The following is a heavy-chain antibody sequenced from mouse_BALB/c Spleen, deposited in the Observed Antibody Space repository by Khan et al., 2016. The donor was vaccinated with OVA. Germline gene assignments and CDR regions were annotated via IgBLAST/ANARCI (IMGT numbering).Heavy chain of an antibody. V-gene: IGHV1-4*01. CDR3: VRDGADHRNDGWFAY. J-gene: IGHJ3*01. D-gene: IGHD2-14*01. CDR2: INPSNGYT. Sequence: QVQLKESGAELARPGASVKMSCKASGYTFTSYTIHWIKKRPGQGLEWIGYINPSNGYTNYNQKFKDKATLTTDKSSTTAYLQLSSLTSDDTAVDNCVRDGADHRNDGWFAYWGQGTLVTVSA. CDR1: GYTFTSYT.